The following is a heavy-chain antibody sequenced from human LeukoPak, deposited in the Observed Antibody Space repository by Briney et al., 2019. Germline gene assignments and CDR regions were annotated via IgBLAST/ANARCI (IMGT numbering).Heavy chain of an antibody. CDR1: GGSFSGYY. D-gene: IGHD2-2*01. Sequence: SETLSLTCAVYGGSFSGYYWSCIRHPPGQGLEWIWEINHSGSTNYNPSLTSRVTISVDTSKNQCSLKLSSVTAADTAVYYCARDRVVVPAAIHSFDPWGQGTLVTVSS. CDR2: INHSGST. J-gene: IGHJ5*02. V-gene: IGHV4-34*01. CDR3: ARDRVVVPAAIHSFDP.